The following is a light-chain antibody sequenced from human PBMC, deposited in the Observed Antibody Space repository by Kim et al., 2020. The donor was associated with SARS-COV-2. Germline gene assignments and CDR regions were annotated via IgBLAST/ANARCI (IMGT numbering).Light chain of an antibody. V-gene: IGLV7-46*01. J-gene: IGLJ2*01. CDR1: TGSITGDLF. CDR3: FLYYRGVVV. Sequence: PGVARPLASGPSTGSITGDLFPSWFQQKPGQAPRTLIYDINHKHSRTPARFSGSLLGGKAALTLSGAQPEDEADYYCFLYYRGVVVFGGGTQLTVL. CDR2: DIN.